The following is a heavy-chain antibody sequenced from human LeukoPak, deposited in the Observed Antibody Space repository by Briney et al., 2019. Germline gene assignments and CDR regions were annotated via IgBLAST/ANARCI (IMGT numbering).Heavy chain of an antibody. V-gene: IGHV3-33*01. J-gene: IGHJ4*02. CDR3: ARDVGGAISYYFDY. D-gene: IGHD3-16*01. Sequence: GGSLRLSCAASGFTFSSYGMHWVRQAPGKGLEWVAVIRYDGSNKYYADSVKGRFTISRDNSKNTLYLQMNSLRAEDTAVYYCARDVGGAISYYFDYWGQGTLVTVSS. CDR1: GFTFSSYG. CDR2: IRYDGSNK.